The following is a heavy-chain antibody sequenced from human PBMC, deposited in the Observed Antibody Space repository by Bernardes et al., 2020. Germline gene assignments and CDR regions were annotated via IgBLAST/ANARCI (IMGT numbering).Heavy chain of an antibody. V-gene: IGHV2-26*01. D-gene: IGHD6-13*01. Sequence: SGPTLGKPTETLTLTCTVSGFSLSNARMGVSWIRQPPGKALEWLAHIFSNDEKSYSTSLKSRLTISKDTSKSQVVLTMTNMDPVDTATYYCARADFRAAAGAFDIWGQGTMVTVSS. J-gene: IGHJ3*02. CDR3: ARADFRAAAGAFDI. CDR1: GFSLSNARMG. CDR2: IFSNDEK.